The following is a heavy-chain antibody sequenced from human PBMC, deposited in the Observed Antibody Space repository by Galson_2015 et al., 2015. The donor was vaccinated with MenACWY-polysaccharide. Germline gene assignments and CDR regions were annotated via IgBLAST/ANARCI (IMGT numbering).Heavy chain of an antibody. V-gene: IGHV3-30*18. CDR2: IAYDGSSK. J-gene: IGHJ6*02. Sequence: SLRLSCAASGFIFRNYVIHWVRQAPGKGLEWVAVIAYDGSSKYYADSVKGRFTISRDNSRNALYLQMNSLRVDDTALHYCAKDTGVETFYFGMDVWGQGTTVTVSS. CDR3: AKDTGVETFYFGMDV. D-gene: IGHD4-23*01. CDR1: GFIFRNYV.